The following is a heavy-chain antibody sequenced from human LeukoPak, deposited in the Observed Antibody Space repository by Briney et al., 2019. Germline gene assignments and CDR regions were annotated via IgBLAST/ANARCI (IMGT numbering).Heavy chain of an antibody. V-gene: IGHV4-34*01. CDR1: GYSISSAYY. J-gene: IGHJ5*02. Sequence: SETLSLTCTVSGYSISSAYYWSWIRQPPGKGLEWIGEINHSGSTNYNPSLKSRVTISVDTSKNQFSLKLSSVTAADTAVYYCARKDSSGYYYVAFASRNWFDPWGQGTLVTVSS. D-gene: IGHD3-22*01. CDR3: ARKDSSGYYYVAFASRNWFDP. CDR2: INHSGST.